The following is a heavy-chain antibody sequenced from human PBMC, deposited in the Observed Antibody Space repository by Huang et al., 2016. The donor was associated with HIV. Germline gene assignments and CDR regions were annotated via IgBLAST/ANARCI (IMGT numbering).Heavy chain of an antibody. J-gene: IGHJ3*02. Sequence: QVQLQESGPGLVKPSETLSLTCTVSGGSISTGNYDWSWIRQPAGKGLEWVGHLSTGGSANYTPSLKSRGTISLDTSKTQFSLKLSSVTAADSAVYYCARVESGYYDAFDIWGPGTTVTVSS. CDR3: ARVESGYYDAFDI. CDR1: GGSISTGNYD. D-gene: IGHD3-3*01. V-gene: IGHV4-61*09. CDR2: LSTGGSA.